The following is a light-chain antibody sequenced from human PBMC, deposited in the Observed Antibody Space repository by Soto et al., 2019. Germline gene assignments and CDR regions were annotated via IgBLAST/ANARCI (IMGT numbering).Light chain of an antibody. CDR2: AAS. Sequence: DAQMTQSPSSLSASVGDSVTITCRASQSIGTYLDWYQHKPGKAPKLLIYAASSLQSGVPSRFSGSGSGTDITLTISSLQREDFATYYCQESHSTFGQGTKLEIK. V-gene: IGKV1-39*01. CDR3: QESHST. J-gene: IGKJ2*01. CDR1: QSIGTY.